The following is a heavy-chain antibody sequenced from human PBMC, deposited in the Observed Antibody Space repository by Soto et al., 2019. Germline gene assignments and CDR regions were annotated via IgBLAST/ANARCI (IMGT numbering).Heavy chain of an antibody. V-gene: IGHV1-8*01. J-gene: IGHJ6*02. CDR1: GYTFTSYD. CDR3: ATRGGSSPGHYGMNV. CDR2: MNPKNGNT. Sequence: GASVKVSCKASGYTFTSYDINWVRQATGKGLEWMGGMNPKNGNTSYAQKFQGRVTMTEDTSTDTAYMELSSLRSEDTAVYYCATRGGSSPGHYGMNVWGQGTTVTVSS. D-gene: IGHD6-6*01.